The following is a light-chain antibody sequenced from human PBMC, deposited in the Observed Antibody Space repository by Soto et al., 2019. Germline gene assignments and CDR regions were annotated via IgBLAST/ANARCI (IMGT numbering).Light chain of an antibody. CDR1: QSVSSTY. J-gene: IGKJ2*01. CDR3: QQYGRSPPFT. V-gene: IGKV3-20*01. Sequence: EIVLTQSPGTLSLSPGERATLSCRASQSVSSTYIAWYQQNPGQAPRLLIYGASNRDTGIPDRFSGSGSGTDFTLTISRLEPEDFAVYFCQQYGRSPPFTFGQGTKVEIK. CDR2: GAS.